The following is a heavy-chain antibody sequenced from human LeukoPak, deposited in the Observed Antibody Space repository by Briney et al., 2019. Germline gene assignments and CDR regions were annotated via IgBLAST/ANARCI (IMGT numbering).Heavy chain of an antibody. Sequence: SGTLSLTCAVSGGSISSSNWWSWVRQPPGKGLEWIGEIYHSGSTNYNPSLKSRVTISADKSISTAYLQWSSLKASDTAMYYCASKNTVTLDAFDIWGQGTMVTVSS. CDR2: IYHSGST. J-gene: IGHJ3*02. D-gene: IGHD4-17*01. CDR1: GGSISSSNW. CDR3: ASKNTVTLDAFDI. V-gene: IGHV4-4*02.